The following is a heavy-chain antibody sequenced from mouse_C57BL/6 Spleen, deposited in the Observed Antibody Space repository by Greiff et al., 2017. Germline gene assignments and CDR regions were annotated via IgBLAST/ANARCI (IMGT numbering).Heavy chain of an antibody. J-gene: IGHJ4*01. D-gene: IGHD2-4*01. CDR2: IRLKSDNYAT. V-gene: IGHV6-3*01. CDR3: TGGLRYAMDY. Sequence: EVKLMESGGGLVQPGGSMKLSCVASGFTFSNYWMNWVRQSPEKGLEWVAQIRLKSDNYATHYAESVKGRFTISRDDSKSSVYLQMNNLRAEDTGIYYCTGGLRYAMDYWGQGTSVTVSS. CDR1: GFTFSNYW.